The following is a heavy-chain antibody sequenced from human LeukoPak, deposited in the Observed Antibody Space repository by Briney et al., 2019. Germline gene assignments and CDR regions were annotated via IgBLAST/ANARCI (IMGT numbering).Heavy chain of an antibody. D-gene: IGHD6-6*01. CDR1: GYTFTSYD. CDR3: AREAPRRSSSSFVDY. Sequence: ASVKVSCKASGYTFTSYDINWVRQAPGQGLEWMGRIIPILGIANYAQKFQGRVTITADKSTSTAYMELSSLRSEDTAVYYGAREAPRRSSSSFVDYWGQGTLVTVSS. V-gene: IGHV1-69*04. J-gene: IGHJ4*02. CDR2: IIPILGIA.